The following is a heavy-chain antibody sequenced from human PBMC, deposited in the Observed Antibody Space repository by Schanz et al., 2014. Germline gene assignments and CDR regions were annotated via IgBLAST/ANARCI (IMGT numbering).Heavy chain of an antibody. CDR3: AKGKSEVRGIILDY. V-gene: IGHV3-53*01. Sequence: EVQLAESGGGLIQPGGSLRLSCVVSGFSVSNTYMHWVRQPPGKGLEWVSVINSAGTTYYADSVKGRFTFSRDSSKNTVYLQMDSLRADDTALYYCAKGKSEVRGIILDYWGQGTMVVVSS. D-gene: IGHD3-10*01. CDR1: GFSVSNTY. J-gene: IGHJ4*02. CDR2: INSAGTT.